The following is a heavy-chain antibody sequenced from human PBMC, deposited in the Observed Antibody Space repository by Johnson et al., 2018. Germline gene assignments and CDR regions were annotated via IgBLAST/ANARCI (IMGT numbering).Heavy chain of an antibody. CDR3: GKVSHLYYYYYSMDV. CDR1: GFTFSSYG. CDR2: ISYDGSNK. J-gene: IGHJ6*03. D-gene: IGHD3-3*02. Sequence: QVQLVQSGGGVVQPGRSLRLSCAASGFTFSSYGMHWVRQAPGKGLEWVAVISYDGSNKYYADSVKGRFTISRDNSKNTLYLKMNSRRAEDTAVYYWGKVSHLYYYYYSMDVWGKGTTVTVSS. V-gene: IGHV3-30*18.